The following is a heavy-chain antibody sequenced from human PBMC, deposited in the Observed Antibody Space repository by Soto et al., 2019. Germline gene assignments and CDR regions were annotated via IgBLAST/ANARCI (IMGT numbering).Heavy chain of an antibody. CDR3: AHRPSYCSGYSCYSGFDY. CDR1: GFSLSTSGVG. J-gene: IGHJ4*02. CDR2: IYWDDDK. D-gene: IGHD2-15*01. Sequence: QITLKESGPTLVKPTQTLTLTCTFSGFSLSTSGVGVGWIRQPPGKALEWLALIYWDDDKRDSPSLKSRLTLTKDTSKNQVVLTMTNMDPVDTATYYCAHRPSYCSGYSCYSGFDYWGQGTLVTVSS. V-gene: IGHV2-5*02.